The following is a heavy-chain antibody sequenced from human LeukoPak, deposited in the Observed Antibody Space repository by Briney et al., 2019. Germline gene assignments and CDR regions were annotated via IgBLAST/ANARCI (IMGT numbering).Heavy chain of an antibody. CDR2: INPNSGGT. Sequence: ASVKVSCKASGYTFTGYYMHWVRQAPGQGLEWMGWINPNSGGTNYAQKFQGRVTMTRDTSISTAYMELSRLRSDDTAVYYCARAYSYGRYYYYYMDVWGKGTTVTVSS. J-gene: IGHJ6*03. CDR1: GYTFTGYY. CDR3: ARAYSYGRYYYYYMDV. D-gene: IGHD5-18*01. V-gene: IGHV1-2*02.